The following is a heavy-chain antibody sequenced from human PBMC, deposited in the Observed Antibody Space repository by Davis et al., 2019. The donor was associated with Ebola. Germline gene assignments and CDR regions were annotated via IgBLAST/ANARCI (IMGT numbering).Heavy chain of an antibody. CDR2: INAGNGNT. D-gene: IGHD4-11*01. V-gene: IGHV1-3*01. J-gene: IGHJ4*02. Sequence: ASVKVSCKASGYTFTSYGISWVRQAPGQGLEWMGWINAGNGNTKYSQKFQGRVTITRDTSASTAYMELSSLRSEDTAVYYCARSYSNSPWFDYWGQGTLVTVSS. CDR1: GYTFTSYG. CDR3: ARSYSNSPWFDY.